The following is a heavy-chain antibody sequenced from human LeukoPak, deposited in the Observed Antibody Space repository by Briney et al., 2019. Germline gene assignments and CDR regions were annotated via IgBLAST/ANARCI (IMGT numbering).Heavy chain of an antibody. V-gene: IGHV3-23*01. CDR2: ISGSGGST. J-gene: IGHJ4*02. Sequence: TGGSLRLSCAASGFTFSSYAMSWVRQAPGKGLEWVSAISGSGGSTYYADSVKGRLTISRDNSKNTLYLQMNSLRAEDTAVYYCAKARYYDILTGYLYYFDYWGQGTLVTVSS. CDR3: AKARYYDILTGYLYYFDY. CDR1: GFTFSSYA. D-gene: IGHD3-9*01.